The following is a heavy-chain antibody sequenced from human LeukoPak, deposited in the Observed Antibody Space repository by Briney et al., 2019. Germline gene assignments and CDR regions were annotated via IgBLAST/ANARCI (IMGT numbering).Heavy chain of an antibody. CDR2: IHYSGNT. CDR1: GGSTSSSNYY. J-gene: IGHJ5*02. V-gene: IGHV4-39*01. Sequence: SETLSLTCTVSGGSTSSSNYYWGWIRQPPGKGLEWIGGIHYSGNTYYNPSLKSRVTISVDTSKNQFSLKLTSVTAADTAVYYCARQGVSDLNCFDPWGQGTRVTVSS. D-gene: IGHD2-21*02. CDR3: ARQGVSDLNCFDP.